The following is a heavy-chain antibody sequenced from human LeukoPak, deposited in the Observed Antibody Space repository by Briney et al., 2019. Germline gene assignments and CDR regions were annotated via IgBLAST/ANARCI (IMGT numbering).Heavy chain of an antibody. V-gene: IGHV3-23*01. J-gene: IGHJ4*02. D-gene: IGHD3-10*01. Sequence: GGSLRLSCAASGFTFSSYAMSWVRQAPGKGLQWVSTISGGGGSTYYADSVKGRFTVSRDNSKNTLYLQMNSLRAEDTAKFYCAKGIVGSGSYYALDYWGQGTLVPVSS. CDR3: AKGIVGSGSYYALDY. CDR1: GFTFSSYA. CDR2: ISGGGGST.